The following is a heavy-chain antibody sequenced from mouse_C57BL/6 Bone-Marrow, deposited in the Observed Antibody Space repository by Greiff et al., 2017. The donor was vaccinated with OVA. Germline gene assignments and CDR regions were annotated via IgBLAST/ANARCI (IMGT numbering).Heavy chain of an antibody. CDR2: ISSGSSTI. CDR1: GFTFSDYG. Sequence: EVQVVESGGGLVKPGGSLPLSCAASGFTFSDYGMHWVRQAPEKGLEWVAYISSGSSTIYYADTVKGRFTITRDNDKNTLFLQMTSLRSEDTAMYYCARSNYWYCDVWGTGTTVTVSS. V-gene: IGHV5-17*01. J-gene: IGHJ1*03. CDR3: ARSNYWYCDV.